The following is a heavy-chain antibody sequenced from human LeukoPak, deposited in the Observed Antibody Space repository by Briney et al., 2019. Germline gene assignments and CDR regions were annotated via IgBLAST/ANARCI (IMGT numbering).Heavy chain of an antibody. CDR3: ARILDSAWGELGY. CDR2: ISSKNDQ. Sequence: GGSLRLSCAASGFTFSPYTMHWLRQTPGRGLEWVALISSKNDQFYADSVNGRFTISRDNSKDTLYLQMNSLRAEDTAVYYCARILDSAWGELGYWGQGTLVTVSS. D-gene: IGHD6-19*01. CDR1: GFTFSPYT. V-gene: IGHV3-30*04. J-gene: IGHJ4*02.